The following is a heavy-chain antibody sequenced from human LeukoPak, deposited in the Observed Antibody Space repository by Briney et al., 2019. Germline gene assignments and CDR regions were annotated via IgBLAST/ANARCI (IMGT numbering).Heavy chain of an antibody. Sequence: ASVKVSCKASGYTFTSYYMHWVRHAPGQGLEWMGIINPSGGSTSYAQKFQGRVTMTRVTSTSTAYMELSSLRSEETAVYSCARDSSAIQQLLRLAYLGEGTLVTASS. D-gene: IGHD6-13*01. V-gene: IGHV1-46*01. CDR3: ARDSSAIQQLLRLAY. CDR1: GYTFTSYY. CDR2: INPSGGST. J-gene: IGHJ4*02.